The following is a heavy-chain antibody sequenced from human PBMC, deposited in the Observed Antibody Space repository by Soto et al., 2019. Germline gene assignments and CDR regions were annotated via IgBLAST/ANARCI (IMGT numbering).Heavy chain of an antibody. CDR2: IYYSGST. V-gene: IGHV4-31*03. Sequence: SETLSLTCTVSGGSISSGGYYWSWIRQHPGKGLEWIGYIYYSGSTYYNPSLESRVTISVDTSKNQFSLKLSSVTAADTAVYYCARDPYYYDSSGYYPSGMDVWGQGTTVTVSS. J-gene: IGHJ6*02. CDR1: GGSISSGGYY. D-gene: IGHD3-22*01. CDR3: ARDPYYYDSSGYYPSGMDV.